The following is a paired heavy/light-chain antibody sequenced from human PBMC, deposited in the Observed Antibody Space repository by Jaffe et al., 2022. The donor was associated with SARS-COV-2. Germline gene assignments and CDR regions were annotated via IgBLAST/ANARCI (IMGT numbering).Heavy chain of an antibody. V-gene: IGHV3-23*01. CDR3: AKYYSTGVYDYFALDV. D-gene: IGHD4-4*01. J-gene: IGHJ6*02. CDR2: ISNNVATT. CDR1: GFTFSSYA. Sequence: EVQLLESGGDLVQPGGSLRLSCAASGFTFSSYAMTWVRLAPGKGLEWLSSISNNVATTYYADSVKGRFTISRDNSKKTLFLQMTSLRAEDTAVYFCAKYYSTGVYDYFALDVWGRGTTVTVSS.
Light chain of an antibody. Sequence: IVMTQSPLSLPVTPGEPASIPCTSSQSLLHSNGYNYVDWYLQRPGQSPQLLIYLGSNRASGVSDRFSGSGSGTDFTLKISRVEAGDVGVYYCMQTRQLPLTFGGGTKVEIK. CDR3: MQTRQLPLT. CDR2: LGS. CDR1: QSLLHSNGYNY. J-gene: IGKJ4*01. V-gene: IGKV2-28*01.